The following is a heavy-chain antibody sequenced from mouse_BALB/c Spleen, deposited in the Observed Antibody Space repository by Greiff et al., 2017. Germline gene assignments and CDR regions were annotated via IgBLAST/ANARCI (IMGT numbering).Heavy chain of an antibody. Sequence: VQLQQSGAELVRPGTSVKISCKASGYAFTNYWLGWVKQRPGHGLEWIGDIYPGSGNTYYNEKFKGKATLTADKSSSTAYMQLSSLTSEDSAVYFCARGDGNYYFDYWGQGTTLTVAS. D-gene: IGHD2-1*01. J-gene: IGHJ2*01. CDR3: ARGDGNYYFDY. CDR2: IYPGSGNT. V-gene: IGHV1-63*01. CDR1: GYAFTNYW.